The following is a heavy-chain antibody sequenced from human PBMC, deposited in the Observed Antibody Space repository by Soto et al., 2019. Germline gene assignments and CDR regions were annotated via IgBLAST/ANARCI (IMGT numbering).Heavy chain of an antibody. CDR2: INHSGST. CDR3: ARTTQYYDYVWGSYRYFHDAFDI. CDR1: GGSFSGYY. Sequence: QVQLQQWGAGLLKPSETLSLTCAVYGGSFSGYYWSWIRQPPGKGLEWIGEINHSGSTNYNPSLKSRVTISVDTSKNQFSLKLSSVTAADTAVYYCARTTQYYDYVWGSYRYFHDAFDIWGQGTMVTVSS. J-gene: IGHJ3*02. D-gene: IGHD3-16*02. V-gene: IGHV4-34*01.